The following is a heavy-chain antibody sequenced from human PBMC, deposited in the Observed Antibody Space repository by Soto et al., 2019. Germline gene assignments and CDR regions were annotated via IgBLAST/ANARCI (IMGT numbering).Heavy chain of an antibody. CDR2: LNTSAGSA. CDR1: GYTFTTYH. Sequence: QVQLVQSGAEVKNPGASVKVSCKASGYTFTTYHMHWVRQAPGQGLEWMGVLNTSAGSAKNAQNFQGRVTMTRDTSTNKVYMELSSLRSEDTAVYYWARDHGYCSSTTCLGDFDYWGQGTLVTVSS. D-gene: IGHD2-2*01. V-gene: IGHV1-46*03. CDR3: ARDHGYCSSTTCLGDFDY. J-gene: IGHJ4*02.